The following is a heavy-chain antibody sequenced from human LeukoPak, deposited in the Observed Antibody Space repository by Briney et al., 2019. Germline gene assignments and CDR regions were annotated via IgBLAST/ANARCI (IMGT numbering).Heavy chain of an antibody. J-gene: IGHJ4*02. D-gene: IGHD2-15*01. CDR1: GLTFRNYW. CDR3: ARDQEGGAGSCYFDF. V-gene: IGHV3-7*01. CDR2: IKEDGSEK. Sequence: GGSLRLSCAASGLTFRNYWMSWVRKAPGKGLEWVANIKEDGSEKYYVDSVKGRFVISRDNAKNSLYLQMDSLRVDDTAIYYCARDQEGGAGSCYFDFWGQGALVTVSS.